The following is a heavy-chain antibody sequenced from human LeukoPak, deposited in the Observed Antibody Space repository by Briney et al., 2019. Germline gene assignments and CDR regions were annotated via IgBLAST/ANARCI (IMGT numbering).Heavy chain of an antibody. CDR3: ARDRVVVVPAARTGWFDP. V-gene: IGHV1-69*04. Sequence: SVKVSCKASGGTFISYTISWVRQAPGQGVEWMGRIIPILGIANYAQKLQGRGTITADKSTSTAYMEVSSLRSEDTAVYYCARDRVVVVPAARTGWFDPWGQGTLVTVSS. D-gene: IGHD2-2*01. J-gene: IGHJ5*02. CDR1: GGTFISYT. CDR2: IIPILGIA.